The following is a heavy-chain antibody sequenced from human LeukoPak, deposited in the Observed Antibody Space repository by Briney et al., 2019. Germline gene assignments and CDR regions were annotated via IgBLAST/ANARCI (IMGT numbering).Heavy chain of an antibody. D-gene: IGHD6-19*01. J-gene: IGHJ4*02. V-gene: IGHV1-8*01. Sequence: GASVKVSCKASGYTFTSYDINWVRQATGQGLEWMGWMNPNSGNTGYAQKFQGRVTMTRNTSTSTAYMELSSLRSEDTAVYYCASGYSSGWFPFDYWGQGTLVTVSS. CDR1: GYTFTSYD. CDR2: MNPNSGNT. CDR3: ASGYSSGWFPFDY.